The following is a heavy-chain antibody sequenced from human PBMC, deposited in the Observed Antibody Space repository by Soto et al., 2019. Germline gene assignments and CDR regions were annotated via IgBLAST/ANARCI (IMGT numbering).Heavy chain of an antibody. CDR2: IFSNDEE. CDR1: GFSLTNARMG. V-gene: IGHV2-26*01. CDR3: ARVFHDDRGHYPYYFDW. Sequence: QVTLKESGLVLVKATETLTLTCTVSGFSLTNARMGVSWIRQPPGTALEGLAYIFSNDEESYITSLKSRLTIPKDTSTSQVVLTLTHMDPVDTGTYYCARVFHDDRGHYPYYFDWWGQGTRVTVS. D-gene: IGHD3-22*01. J-gene: IGHJ4*02.